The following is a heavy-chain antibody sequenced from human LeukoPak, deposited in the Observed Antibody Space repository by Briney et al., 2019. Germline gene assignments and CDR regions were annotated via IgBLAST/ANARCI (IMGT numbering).Heavy chain of an antibody. CDR2: IWYDGSNK. Sequence: PGGSLRLSCAASGFSFTRFGMHWVRQAPGKGLEWVAVIWYDGSNKNYADSVKGRFTISRDNSKNTMYLHMNSLRAEDTAVYCCAGDVAAAGSASPHGMDVWGQGTTVTVSS. CDR1: GFSFTRFG. J-gene: IGHJ6*02. CDR3: AGDVAAAGSASPHGMDV. V-gene: IGHV3-33*01. D-gene: IGHD6-13*01.